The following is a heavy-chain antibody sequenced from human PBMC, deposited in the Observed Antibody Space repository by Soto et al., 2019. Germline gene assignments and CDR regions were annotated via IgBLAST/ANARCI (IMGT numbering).Heavy chain of an antibody. CDR1: GFTFSSYA. CDR2: ISYDGSNK. Sequence: GGSLRLSCAASGFTFSSYAMHWVRQAPGKGLEWVAVISYDGSNKYYADSVKGRFTISRDNSKNTLYLQMNSLRAEDTAVYYCSGGRDTMVRGVSLPFDPWGQGTLVTVSS. D-gene: IGHD3-10*01. J-gene: IGHJ5*02. V-gene: IGHV3-30-3*01. CDR3: SGGRDTMVRGVSLPFDP.